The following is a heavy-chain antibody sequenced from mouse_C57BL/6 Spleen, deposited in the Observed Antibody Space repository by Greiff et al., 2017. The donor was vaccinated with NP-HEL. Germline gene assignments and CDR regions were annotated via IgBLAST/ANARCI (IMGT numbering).Heavy chain of an antibody. J-gene: IGHJ4*01. CDR3: TTWGNPRMDY. CDR2: IDPEDGDT. CDR1: GYTFTSYW. Sequence: EVQLQQPGAELVKPGASVKMSCKASGYTFTSYWITWVKQRPGQGLEWIGRIDPEDGDTEYAPKFQGKSTMTADTSSNTAYLQLSSLTSEDTAVYYCTTWGNPRMDYWGQGTSVTVSS. V-gene: IGHV14-1*01. D-gene: IGHD2-1*01.